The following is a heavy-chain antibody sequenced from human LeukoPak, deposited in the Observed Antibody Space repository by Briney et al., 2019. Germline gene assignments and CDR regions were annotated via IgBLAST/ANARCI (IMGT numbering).Heavy chain of an antibody. Sequence: ASVNVSCKASGYTFITYGITWVRQAPGPGHEWMGWVTPYNGDTNYAQNLQDRVTMTTDTSTSTAYMQLRSLRSDDTAVYYCARVAGVSYNDFDSWGQGTLVTVSS. CDR1: GYTFITYG. CDR3: ARVAGVSYNDFDS. D-gene: IGHD1-26*01. V-gene: IGHV1-18*01. CDR2: VTPYNGDT. J-gene: IGHJ4*02.